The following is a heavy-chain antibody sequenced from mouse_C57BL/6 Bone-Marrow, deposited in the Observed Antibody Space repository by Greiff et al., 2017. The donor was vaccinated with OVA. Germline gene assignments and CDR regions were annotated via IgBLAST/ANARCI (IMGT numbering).Heavy chain of an antibody. V-gene: IGHV14-4*01. CDR2: IDPENGDT. J-gene: IGHJ1*03. Sequence: VQLQQSGAELVRPGASVKLSCTASGFNIKDDYMHWVKQRPEQGLEWIGWIDPENGDTEYASKFQGKATITADTSSNTAYLQLSSRTSEDTAVYYCTSRSTVVATRYFDVWGTGTTVTVSS. CDR1: GFNIKDDY. D-gene: IGHD1-1*01. CDR3: TSRSTVVATRYFDV.